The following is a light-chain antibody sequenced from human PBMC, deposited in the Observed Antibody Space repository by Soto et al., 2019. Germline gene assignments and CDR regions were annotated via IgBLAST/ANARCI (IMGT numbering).Light chain of an antibody. V-gene: IGKV1-39*01. CDR1: ETIHNY. Sequence: DIQLTQSPSSLSASVGDRVSITCRASETIHNYVNWFQLKPGKAPRLLIFGGSRLESGVPSRFSGSGSGADFSLTISGLQPEDFATYFCQQSYSNVLSFGGGTRVEI. CDR2: GGS. J-gene: IGKJ4*01. CDR3: QQSYSNVLS.